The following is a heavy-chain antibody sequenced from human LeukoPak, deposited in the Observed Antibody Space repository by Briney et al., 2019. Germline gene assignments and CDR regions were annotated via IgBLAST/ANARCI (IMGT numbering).Heavy chain of an antibody. CDR2: ISGSGGST. V-gene: IGHV3-23*01. CDR1: GFTFSSNG. Sequence: GGSLRLSCAASGFTFSSNGMNWVRQAPGKGLEWVSAISGSGGSTYYADSVKGRFTISRDNSKNMLYLQMNSLRAEDTAVYYCAKDIVPRNYWGQGTLVTVSS. CDR3: AKDIVPRNY. J-gene: IGHJ4*02. D-gene: IGHD3-16*02.